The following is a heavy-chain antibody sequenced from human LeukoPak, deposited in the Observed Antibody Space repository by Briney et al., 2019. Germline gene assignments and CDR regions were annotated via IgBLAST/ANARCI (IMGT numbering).Heavy chain of an antibody. V-gene: IGHV1-69*13. CDR2: IIPIFGTA. J-gene: IGHJ5*02. CDR1: GGIFSSYA. CDR3: AARYSYGYNWFDP. Sequence: GASVKVSCKASGGIFSSYAISWVRQAPGQGLEWMGGIIPIFGTANYAQKFQGRVTITADESTSTAYMELSSLRSEDTAVYYCAARYSYGYNWFDPWGQGTLVTVSS. D-gene: IGHD5-18*01.